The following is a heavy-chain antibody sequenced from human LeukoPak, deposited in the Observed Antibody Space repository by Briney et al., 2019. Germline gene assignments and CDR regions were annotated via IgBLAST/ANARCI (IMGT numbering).Heavy chain of an antibody. CDR2: INAGNGNT. Sequence: ASVKVSCKASGYTFTSYAMHWVRQAPGQRLEWMGWINAGNGNTKYSQKFQGRVTITRDTSASTAYMELSSLRSEDTAVYYCARDLGLRGYSYGLIDSWGQGTLVTVSS. CDR3: ARDLGLRGYSYGLIDS. CDR1: GYTFTSYA. V-gene: IGHV1-3*01. J-gene: IGHJ4*02. D-gene: IGHD5-18*01.